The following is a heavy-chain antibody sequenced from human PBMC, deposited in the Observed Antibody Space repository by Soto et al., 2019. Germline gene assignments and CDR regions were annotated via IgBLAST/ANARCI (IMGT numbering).Heavy chain of an antibody. CDR3: AKDPSTTRDHYLIMDV. CDR2: ISNDGTYK. CDR1: GFTFSYYH. Sequence: QVQLVESGGGVVRPGGSLSLSCAASGFTFSYYHIHWVRQAPGKGLEWLTVISNDGTYKYYADSVKGRFTISRDNSKNPLYLHMAGLRAEDTAVYYCAKDPSTTRDHYLIMDVWGQGTSVTVSS. D-gene: IGHD1-1*01. J-gene: IGHJ6*02. V-gene: IGHV3-30*18.